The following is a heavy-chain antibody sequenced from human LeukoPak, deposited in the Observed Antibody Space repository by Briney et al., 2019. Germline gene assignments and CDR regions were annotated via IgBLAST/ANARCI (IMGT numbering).Heavy chain of an antibody. D-gene: IGHD1-14*01. J-gene: IGHJ4*02. CDR2: INHSGST. CDR3: ARTTSGY. Sequence: PSETLSLTCAVYGGSFSGYYWSWIRHPPGKGLEWIGEINHSGSTNYNPSLKSRVTISVDTSKNQFSLKLSSVTAWDTGVYCCARTTSGYWGERTLVTVSS. V-gene: IGHV4-34*01. CDR1: GGSFSGYY.